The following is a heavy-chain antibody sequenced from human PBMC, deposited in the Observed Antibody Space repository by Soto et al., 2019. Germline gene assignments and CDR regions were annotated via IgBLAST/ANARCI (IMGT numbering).Heavy chain of an antibody. D-gene: IGHD3-16*01. CDR1: GLSFSDSP. CDR2: IRSKDYNYAT. V-gene: IGHV3-73*01. Sequence: EVQLVQSGGGLVQPGESLQLSCAASGLSFSDSPIHWVRQASGKGLEWVGRIRSKDYNYATAYAASVKGRFAASRDDSKSTAYLQMKRLKIEDTAVYYFIRGGVRTRRLDPWGQGKLVTVSP. CDR3: IRGGVRTRRLDP. J-gene: IGHJ5*02.